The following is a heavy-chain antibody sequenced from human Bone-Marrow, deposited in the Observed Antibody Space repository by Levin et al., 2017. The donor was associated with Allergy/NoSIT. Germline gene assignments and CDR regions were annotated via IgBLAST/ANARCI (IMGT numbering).Heavy chain of an antibody. J-gene: IGHJ4*02. V-gene: IGHV3-74*01. Sequence: GGSLRLSCAASGFTFTNYWMHWVRQVPGKGLVWVSRISTDGSSTNYADSLKGRFTISRDNAKNTLYLQLNSLRADDTAVYYWTSGRSGNYGKFDYWGQGSLVTVSS. CDR1: GFTFTNYW. CDR2: ISTDGSST. D-gene: IGHD1-26*01. CDR3: TSGRSGNYGKFDY.